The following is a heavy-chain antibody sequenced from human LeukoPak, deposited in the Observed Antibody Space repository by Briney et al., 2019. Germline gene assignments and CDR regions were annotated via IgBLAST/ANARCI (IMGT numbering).Heavy chain of an antibody. CDR1: GGSIRSYY. V-gene: IGHV3-23*01. D-gene: IGHD4-23*01. CDR2: ITATTRST. Sequence: ETLSLTCSVSGGSIRSYYWSWIRQPPGKGLEWVSTITATTRSTSYADSVKGRFTISRGNSKRTLYLQMNSLRVEDTAMYYCAKDPNGDYVGAFDFWGQGTLVSVSS. J-gene: IGHJ3*01. CDR3: AKDPNGDYVGAFDF.